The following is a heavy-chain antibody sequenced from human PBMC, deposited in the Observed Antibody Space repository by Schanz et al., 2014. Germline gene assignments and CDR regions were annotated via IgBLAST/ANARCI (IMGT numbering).Heavy chain of an antibody. CDR2: IKQDGSEK. D-gene: IGHD5-12*01. V-gene: IGHV3-7*01. J-gene: IGHJ4*02. CDR3: ARDGYNAYDLKRGDY. Sequence: EVQMLESGGGLVQPGGSLTLSCAASGFTFSNYVMDWVRQAPGTGLEWVANIKQDGSEKYYVDSVQGRFTISRDNAKNSLYLQMNSLRAEDTAVYYCARDGYNAYDLKRGDYWGQGALVTVSS. CDR1: GFTFSNYV.